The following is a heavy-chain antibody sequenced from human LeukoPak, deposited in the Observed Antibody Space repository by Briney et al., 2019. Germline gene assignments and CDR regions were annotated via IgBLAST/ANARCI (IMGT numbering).Heavy chain of an antibody. D-gene: IGHD6-6*01. CDR3: ARGRRLAARGAYFDY. CDR1: GGSISSGSYC. CDR2: IHTSGNT. Sequence: SETLSLTCTVSGGSISSGSYCWSWIRQPAGKGLEWIGHIHTSGNTNYNSSLKSRVTISVDTSKNQFSLKLSSVTAADTAVYYCARGRRLAARGAYFDYWGQGTLVTVSS. V-gene: IGHV4-61*09. J-gene: IGHJ4*02.